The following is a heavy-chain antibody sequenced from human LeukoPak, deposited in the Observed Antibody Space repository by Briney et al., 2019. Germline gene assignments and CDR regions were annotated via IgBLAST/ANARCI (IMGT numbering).Heavy chain of an antibody. V-gene: IGHV3-23*01. CDR2: TGSTGVST. CDR1: GFTLSSNW. CDR3: AKDPGVVPAHYFDY. D-gene: IGHD2-2*01. Sequence: GGSLRLSCAASGFTLSSNWMTWVRQAPGKGLEWVAGTGSTGVSTFYADSVKGRFTVSRDNSKNTLSLQMNSLRAEDTAVYYCAKDPGVVPAHYFDYWGQGTLVTVSS. J-gene: IGHJ4*02.